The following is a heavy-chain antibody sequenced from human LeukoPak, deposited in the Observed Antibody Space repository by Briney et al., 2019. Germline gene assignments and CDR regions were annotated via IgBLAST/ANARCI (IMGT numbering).Heavy chain of an antibody. CDR1: GGSISSGGYY. Sequence: SETLSLICTVSGGSISSGGYYWSWIRQHPGKGPEWIGYIYYSGSTYYNPSLKSRVTISVDTSKNQFSLKLSSVTAADTAVYYCARDLLWFGIDYWGQGTLVTVSS. V-gene: IGHV4-31*03. CDR3: ARDLLWFGIDY. CDR2: IYYSGST. J-gene: IGHJ4*02. D-gene: IGHD3-10*01.